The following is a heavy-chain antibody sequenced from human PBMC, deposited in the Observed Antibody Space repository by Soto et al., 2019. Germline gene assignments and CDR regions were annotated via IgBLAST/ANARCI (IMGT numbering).Heavy chain of an antibody. D-gene: IGHD5-12*01. CDR1: GFTFSSYA. CDR2: ISYDGSNK. J-gene: IGHJ6*02. CDR3: ARDRDGYVYYYGMDV. V-gene: IGHV3-30-3*01. Sequence: QVQLVESGGGVVQPGRSLRLSCAASGFTFSSYAMHWVCQAPGKGLEWVAVISYDGSNKYYADSVKGRFTISRDNSKNTLYLQMNSLRAEDTAVYYCARDRDGYVYYYGMDVWGQGTTVTVS.